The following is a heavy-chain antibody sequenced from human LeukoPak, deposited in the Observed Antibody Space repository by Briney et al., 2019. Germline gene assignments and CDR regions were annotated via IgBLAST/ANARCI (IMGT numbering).Heavy chain of an antibody. V-gene: IGHV4-4*07. Sequence: SETLSLTCTVSGVSISNYYWTWIRQPAGKGLEWIGRIYTSGSTNYNPSLKSRVTMSVDTSKNQFSLKLSSVTAADTAVYYCAREGYFDWSSPPFDYWGQGTLVTVSS. CDR2: IYTSGST. J-gene: IGHJ4*02. CDR1: GVSISNYY. CDR3: AREGYFDWSSPPFDY. D-gene: IGHD3-9*01.